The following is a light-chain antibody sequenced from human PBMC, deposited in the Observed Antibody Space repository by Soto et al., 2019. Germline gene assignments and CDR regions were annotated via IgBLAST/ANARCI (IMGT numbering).Light chain of an antibody. V-gene: IGKV3-20*01. CDR2: GAS. CDR3: QQHDSSPWM. Sequence: EAVVTQSPVTLSLSPGERATLSCRASQSVSNTYVAWYQHIPGQTPRLLIYGASNRATGIPDRFSGSGSGTDFTLTISRLEPEDFAVYYCQQHDSSPWMFGQGTKVDIK. J-gene: IGKJ1*01. CDR1: QSVSNTY.